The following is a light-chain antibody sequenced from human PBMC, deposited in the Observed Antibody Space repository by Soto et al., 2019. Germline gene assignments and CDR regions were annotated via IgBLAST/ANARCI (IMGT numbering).Light chain of an antibody. J-gene: IGKJ1*01. CDR3: HQYNSYST. V-gene: IGKV1-5*03. Sequence: DIQMTQSPSTLSASVGDRVTITCRASQSISSWLAWYQQKPGKAPKLLIYKASSLESGVPSRFSGSGPGTEFTLTISSLQPDDFATYYCHQYNSYSTFGQGTKVEIK. CDR1: QSISSW. CDR2: KAS.